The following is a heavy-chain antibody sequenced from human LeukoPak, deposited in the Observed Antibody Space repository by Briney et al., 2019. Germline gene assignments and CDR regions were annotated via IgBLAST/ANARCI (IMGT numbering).Heavy chain of an antibody. J-gene: IGHJ5*02. CDR3: ARVGSSSWYWFDP. V-gene: IGHV1-2*02. Sequence: ASVKVSCKASGYTFTGYYMHWVRQAPGQGLEWMGWINPNSGGTNYAQEFQGRVTMTRDTSISTAYMELSRLRSDDTAVYYCARVGSSSWYWFDPWGQGTLVTVSS. CDR1: GYTFTGYY. CDR2: INPNSGGT. D-gene: IGHD6-13*01.